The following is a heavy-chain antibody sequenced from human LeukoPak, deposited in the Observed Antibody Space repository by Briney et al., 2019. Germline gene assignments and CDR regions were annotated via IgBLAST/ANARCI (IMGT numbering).Heavy chain of an antibody. V-gene: IGHV3-21*01. Sequence: NPGGSLRLSCAASGFTFSSYSMNWVRQAPGKGLEWVSSTSSSSSYIYYADSVKGRFTISRDNAKNSLYLQMNSLRAEDTAVYYCATDIIVVVPAALDYWGQGTLVTVSS. D-gene: IGHD2-2*01. J-gene: IGHJ4*02. CDR2: TSSSSSYI. CDR1: GFTFSSYS. CDR3: ATDIIVVVPAALDY.